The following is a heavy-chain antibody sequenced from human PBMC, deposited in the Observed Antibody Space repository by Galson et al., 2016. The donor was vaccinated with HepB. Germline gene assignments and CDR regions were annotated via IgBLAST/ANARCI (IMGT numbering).Heavy chain of an antibody. V-gene: IGHV4-31*03. CDR2: IYSRGTT. J-gene: IGHJ4*02. Sequence: TLSLTCTVSGGSISSGGYYWSWIRQNPGKGLEWVSHIYSRGTTYYNPSLKSRVIISADTSKNQFSLELTSVTAADTAVYYCARGSIEDYVWGSNRFPYFDYWGQGTLVPVSS. CDR3: ARGSIEDYVWGSNRFPYFDY. CDR1: GGSISSGGYY. D-gene: IGHD3-16*02.